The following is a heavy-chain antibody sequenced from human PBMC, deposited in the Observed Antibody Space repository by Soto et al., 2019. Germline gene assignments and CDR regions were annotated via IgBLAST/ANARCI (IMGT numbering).Heavy chain of an antibody. J-gene: IGHJ3*02. CDR3: ARDFLATRIAENAFDI. CDR1: GGSISSSNW. Sequence: QVQLQESGPGLVKPSGTLSLTCAVSGGSISSSNWWSWVRQPPGKGLEWIGEIYHSGSTNYNPSLTSRVTISVDKSKNQFSLKLSSVTAADTAVYYCARDFLATRIAENAFDIWGQGTMVTVSS. V-gene: IGHV4-4*02. D-gene: IGHD2-15*01. CDR2: IYHSGST.